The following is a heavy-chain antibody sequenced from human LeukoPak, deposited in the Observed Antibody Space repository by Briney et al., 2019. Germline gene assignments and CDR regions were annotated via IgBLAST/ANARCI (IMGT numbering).Heavy chain of an antibody. J-gene: IGHJ4*02. CDR2: IYYSGST. D-gene: IGHD6-6*01. V-gene: IGHV4-39*07. CDR3: ARATTQEDSSSAGFDY. CDR1: GGSISSSDYY. Sequence: KSSETLSLTCTVSGGSISSSDYYWGWIRQPPGKGLEWVGNIYYSGSTYYNPSLKSRVTISVDTSKNQFSLKLSSVTAADTAVYYCARATTQEDSSSAGFDYWGQGTLVTVSS.